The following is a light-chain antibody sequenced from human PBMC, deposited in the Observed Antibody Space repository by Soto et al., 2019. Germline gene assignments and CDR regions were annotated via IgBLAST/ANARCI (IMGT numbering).Light chain of an antibody. CDR3: QQYGSSPRT. V-gene: IGKV3-20*01. CDR2: GAS. Sequence: EHVLMQSPGTLSLSPGESCTLFCRASQSVSSSSLAWYQQKPGQAPRLLMYGASSRATGIPDRFSGSGSGTDFTLTIRTLEPEEFAVYYCQQYGSSPRTVGQGTKVDIK. J-gene: IGKJ1*01. CDR1: QSVSSSS.